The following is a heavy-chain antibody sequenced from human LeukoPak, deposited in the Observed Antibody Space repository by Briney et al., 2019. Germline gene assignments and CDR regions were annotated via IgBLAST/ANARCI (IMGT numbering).Heavy chain of an antibody. CDR2: ISYSGSA. V-gene: IGHV4-59*01. Sequence: SETLSPTCTVSGGSLSSYYWSWIRQTPGKGLEWIGYISYSGSATYNPSLKSRVTLFVQAPKSQFSLTLSSVTDADTAVYYCARVGSSGSGSYYPDYWGQGTLVTVSS. J-gene: IGHJ4*02. D-gene: IGHD3-10*01. CDR1: GGSLSSYY. CDR3: ARVGSSGSGSYYPDY.